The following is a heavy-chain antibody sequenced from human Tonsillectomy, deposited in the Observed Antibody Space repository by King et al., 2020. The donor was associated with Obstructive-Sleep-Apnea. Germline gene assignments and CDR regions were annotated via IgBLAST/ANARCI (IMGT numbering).Heavy chain of an antibody. J-gene: IGHJ4*02. D-gene: IGHD1-7*01. CDR2: IWYDGSNK. Sequence: VQLVESGGGVVQPGRSLRLSCAASGFTFSSYGMHWVRQAPGKGLEWVAVIWYDGSNKYYADSLKGRFTISRDNSKNTLYLQMNSLRAEDTAVYYCAKESLELNEFDYWGQGTLVTVSS. V-gene: IGHV3-33*06. CDR1: GFTFSSYG. CDR3: AKESLELNEFDY.